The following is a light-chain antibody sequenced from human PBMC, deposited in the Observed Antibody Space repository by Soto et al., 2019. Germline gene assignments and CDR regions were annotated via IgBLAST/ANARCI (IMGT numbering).Light chain of an antibody. CDR3: QQYGHSPLS. V-gene: IGKV3-20*01. CDR1: QTVNNDH. Sequence: EIVLTQSPGTLSLSPGERGTLSCTASQTVNNDHLAWYQQEPGHAPRLLIYGASNRATCIPDRFSGSGSGTDFVLTIGRPEPEDFAVYYCQQYGHSPLSFGGGTSVETK. J-gene: IGKJ4*01. CDR2: GAS.